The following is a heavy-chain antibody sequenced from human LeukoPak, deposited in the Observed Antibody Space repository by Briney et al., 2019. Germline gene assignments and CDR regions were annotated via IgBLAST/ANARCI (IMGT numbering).Heavy chain of an antibody. CDR3: ARGSGSFDY. Sequence: GGSLRLSCAVSGFTFSSYWMSWVRQAPGKGLEWLAHIKEDGSEKYYVDSVKGRFTISRDNAKNSLHLQMNSLRAEDTAVYYCARGSGSFDYWGQGTLVTVSS. CDR2: IKEDGSEK. D-gene: IGHD3-10*01. V-gene: IGHV3-7*01. J-gene: IGHJ4*02. CDR1: GFTFSSYW.